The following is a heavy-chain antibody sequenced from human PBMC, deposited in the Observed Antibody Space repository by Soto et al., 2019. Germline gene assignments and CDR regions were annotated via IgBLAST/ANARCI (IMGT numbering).Heavy chain of an antibody. J-gene: IGHJ6*03. CDR1: GGSISSSSYY. D-gene: IGHD1-26*01. V-gene: IGHV4-39*01. CDR3: ARQETLGRNYYYYYMDV. Sequence: SETLSLTCTVSGGSISSSSYYWGWIRQPPGKGLEWIGSIYYSGSTYYNPSLKSRVTISVDTSKNQFSLKLSSVTAADTAVYYCARQETLGRNYYYYYMDVWGKGTTGTVSS. CDR2: IYYSGST.